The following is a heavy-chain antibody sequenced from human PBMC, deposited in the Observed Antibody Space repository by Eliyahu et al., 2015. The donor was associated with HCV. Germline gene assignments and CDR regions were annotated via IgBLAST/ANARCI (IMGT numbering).Heavy chain of an antibody. D-gene: IGHD2-21*02. V-gene: IGHV1-46*03. CDR2: INPGDGST. Sequence: QVRLVQSGAEVKKPGASVNVSCKISGYTFTSYYVHWVRQAPGQGLEYMGGINPGDGSTNYAQKFQGRVTLARDKSASTVYMELTRLGSEDTALYYCAREGTRVTHDAFDIWGLGTMVTVSS. CDR1: GYTFTSYY. J-gene: IGHJ3*02. CDR3: AREGTRVTHDAFDI.